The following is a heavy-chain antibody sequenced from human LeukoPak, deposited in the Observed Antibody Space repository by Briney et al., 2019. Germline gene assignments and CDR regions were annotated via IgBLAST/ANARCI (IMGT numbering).Heavy chain of an antibody. CDR2: INWNGGST. Sequence: PGGSLRLSCAASGFTFDDYGMSWVRQAPGKGLEWVSGINWNGGSTGYADSVKGRFTISRDNAKNSLYLQMNSLRAEDTASYHCARARMRSGSYYRLDYYYGMDVWGQGTTVTVSS. CDR1: GFTFDDYG. CDR3: ARARMRSGSYYRLDYYYGMDV. V-gene: IGHV3-20*01. J-gene: IGHJ6*02. D-gene: IGHD3-10*01.